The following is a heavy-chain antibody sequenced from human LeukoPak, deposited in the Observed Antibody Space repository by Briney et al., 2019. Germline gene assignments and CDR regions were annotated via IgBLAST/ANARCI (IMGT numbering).Heavy chain of an antibody. D-gene: IGHD3-10*01. J-gene: IGHJ6*02. V-gene: IGHV4-34*01. Sequence: PSETLSLTCSISGGSLSGNGYHWNWLRRTADSGLEWIGEISHSGSTNYNPSLKSRVIISVDTSKKEFSLKLSAVTAADTAVYYCARGQGSGSYYYYYDGMDVWGQGTTVTVSS. CDR3: ARGQGSGSYYYYYDGMDV. CDR2: ISHSGST. CDR1: GGSLSGNGYH.